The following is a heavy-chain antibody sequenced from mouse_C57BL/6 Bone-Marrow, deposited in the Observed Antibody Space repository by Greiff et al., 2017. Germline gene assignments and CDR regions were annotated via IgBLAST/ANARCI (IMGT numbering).Heavy chain of an antibody. D-gene: IGHD1-1*01. Sequence: VQLVESGPGLVAPSPSLSITCTVSGFALTSYAISWVRQPPGKGLEWLGVIYTGGGTNYYSAFKSRLSISKDNSTSQVFLKMNSLQTDDTAMYYCARCITSVVWNYFDYWGQGTTLTVSS. CDR3: ARCITSVVWNYFDY. V-gene: IGHV2-9-1*01. CDR2: IYTGGGT. CDR1: GFALTSYA. J-gene: IGHJ2*01.